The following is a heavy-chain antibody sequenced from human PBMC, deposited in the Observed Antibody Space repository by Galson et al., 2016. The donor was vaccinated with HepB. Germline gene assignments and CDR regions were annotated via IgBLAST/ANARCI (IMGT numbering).Heavy chain of an antibody. CDR1: GFTFSSDA. Sequence: SLRLSCAASGFTFSSDAMSWVRQAPEKGLEWVSGISASGAGTYYADSVKGRFTISRDNFKNTLYLQMNSLRAEDTAMYYCARDYVPGAWGQGVLVTVSS. J-gene: IGHJ5*02. D-gene: IGHD3-10*01. CDR3: ARDYVPGA. V-gene: IGHV3-23*01. CDR2: ISASGAGT.